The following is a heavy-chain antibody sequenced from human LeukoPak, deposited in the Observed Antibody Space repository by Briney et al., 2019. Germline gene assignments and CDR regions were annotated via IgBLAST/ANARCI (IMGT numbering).Heavy chain of an antibody. CDR1: GYTFIRYD. CDR2: MNPNTGNS. J-gene: IGHJ5*02. CDR3: ARGQVGYCGTSSCYFDP. V-gene: IGHV1-8*01. D-gene: IGHD2-15*01. Sequence: ASVRVSCKTSGYTFIRYDINWARQATGQGLEWMGWMNPNTGNSFFAQKFQGRVTMTRDTSISTAYMELTSLTSEDTAVYYCARGQVGYCGTSSCYFDPWGQGTLVTVSS.